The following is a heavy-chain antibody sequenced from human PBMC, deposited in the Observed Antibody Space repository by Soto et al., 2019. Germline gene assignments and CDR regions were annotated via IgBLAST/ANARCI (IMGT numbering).Heavy chain of an antibody. CDR2: IYYSGST. Sequence: SETLSLTCTVSGGSISSYYWSWIRQPPGKGLEWIGYIYYSGSTNYNPSLKSRVTISVDTSKNQFSLKLSSVTAADTAVYYCARGRFGENRFDYWGQGTLVTVSS. D-gene: IGHD3-10*01. CDR3: ARGRFGENRFDY. V-gene: IGHV4-59*01. J-gene: IGHJ4*02. CDR1: GGSISSYY.